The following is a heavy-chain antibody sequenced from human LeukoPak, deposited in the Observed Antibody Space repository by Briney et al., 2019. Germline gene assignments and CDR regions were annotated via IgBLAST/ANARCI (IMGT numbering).Heavy chain of an antibody. J-gene: IGHJ1*01. Sequence: GSLRLSCAASGFTFSSYGMHWVRQAPGKGLEWVAFIRYDGSNKYYADSVKGRFTISRDNSKNTLYLQMNSLRAEDTAVYYCAKEVDTAYAEHFQHWGQGTLVTVSS. V-gene: IGHV3-30*02. D-gene: IGHD5-18*01. CDR2: IRYDGSNK. CDR3: AKEVDTAYAEHFQH. CDR1: GFTFSSYG.